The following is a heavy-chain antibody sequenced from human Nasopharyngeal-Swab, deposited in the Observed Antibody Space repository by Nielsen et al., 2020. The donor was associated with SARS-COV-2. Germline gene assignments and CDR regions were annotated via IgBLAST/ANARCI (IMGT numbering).Heavy chain of an antibody. J-gene: IGHJ6*02. CDR2: ISGSGGST. D-gene: IGHD6-19*01. Sequence: WSRQPPGKGLEWVSGISGSGGSTNYADSVKGRFTISRDNSKNTLYLQMNSLRARDTAVYYCAKDQQWMVHTGYYYFYRMDFWGQGTLVTVSS. CDR3: AKDQQWMVHTGYYYFYRMDF. V-gene: IGHV3-23*01.